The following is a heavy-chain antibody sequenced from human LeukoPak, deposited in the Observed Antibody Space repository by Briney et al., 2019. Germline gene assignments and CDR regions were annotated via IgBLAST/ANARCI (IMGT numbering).Heavy chain of an antibody. CDR2: IWYDGSNK. J-gene: IGHJ6*02. V-gene: IGHV3-30*02. CDR1: GFTFRSHA. CDR3: AKDSYGMDV. Sequence: GGSLRLSCATSGFTFRSHAMHWVRQSPGKGLEWVAQIWYDGSNKYYADSVKGRFTISRDNSKNTLYLQMNSLRAEDTAVYYCAKDSYGMDVWGQGTTVTVSS.